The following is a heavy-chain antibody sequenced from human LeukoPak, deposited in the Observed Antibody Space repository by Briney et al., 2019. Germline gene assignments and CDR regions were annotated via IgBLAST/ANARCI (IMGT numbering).Heavy chain of an antibody. J-gene: IGHJ4*02. V-gene: IGHV3-21*01. CDR3: ARGVGDTAMGSRYYFDY. D-gene: IGHD5-18*01. Sequence: GGSLRLSCAASGFTFTSYSMNWVRQAPGKGLEWVSSISSSSSYIYYADSVRGRFTISRDNAKNSLYLQMNSLRAEDTAVYYCARGVGDTAMGSRYYFDYWGQGTLVTVSS. CDR2: ISSSSSYI. CDR1: GFTFTSYS.